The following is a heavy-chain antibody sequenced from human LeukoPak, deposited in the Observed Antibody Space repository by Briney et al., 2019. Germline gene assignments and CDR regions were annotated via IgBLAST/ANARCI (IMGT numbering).Heavy chain of an antibody. V-gene: IGHV4-59*01. CDR2: IYYSGNT. CDR1: GGSISNKY. Sequence: SETLSLTCTVSGGSISNKYWSWIRQPPGKGLEWIGYIYYSGNTNYNPSLKSRVTILVDTSKNQVSLKLSSVTAADTAVYFCARDDVAGATSSYWGQGTLVTVSS. J-gene: IGHJ4*02. CDR3: ARDDVAGATSSY. D-gene: IGHD1-26*01.